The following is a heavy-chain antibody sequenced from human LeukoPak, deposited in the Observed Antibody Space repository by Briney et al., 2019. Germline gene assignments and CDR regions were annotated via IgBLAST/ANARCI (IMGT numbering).Heavy chain of an antibody. CDR1: GGSISSYY. CDR3: ASGLRWIQLWLLDY. CDR2: IYTSGST. Sequence: SETLSLTCTVSGGSISSYYWSWIRQPAGKGLEWIGRIYTSGSTNYNPSLKSRVTMSVDTSKNQFSLKLSSVTAADTAVYYCASGLRWIQLWLLDYWGQGTLVTVSS. J-gene: IGHJ4*02. V-gene: IGHV4-4*07. D-gene: IGHD5-18*01.